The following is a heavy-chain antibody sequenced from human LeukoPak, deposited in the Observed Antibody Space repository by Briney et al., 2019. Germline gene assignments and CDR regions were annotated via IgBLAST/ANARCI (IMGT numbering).Heavy chain of an antibody. V-gene: IGHV3-66*01. J-gene: IGHJ4*02. Sequence: GGSLRLSCAASGFTVSINYIRSVRQAPGEGLDCVSIIYIGGDTYYADSGKGGLTISRDKSKNTLYLNMNSLRAEDTAVYSCERYTPCDLNYFDYWGQGTLVTVSS. CDR1: GFTVSINY. CDR2: IYIGGDT. CDR3: ERYTPCDLNYFDY. D-gene: IGHD2-2*02.